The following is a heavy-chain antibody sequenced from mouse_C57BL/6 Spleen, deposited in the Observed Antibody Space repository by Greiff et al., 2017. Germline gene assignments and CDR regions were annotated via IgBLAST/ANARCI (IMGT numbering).Heavy chain of an antibody. Sequence: EVKLVESGGGLVKPGGSLKLSCAASGFTFSDYGMHWVRQAPEKGLEWVAYISSGSSTIYYADTVKGRFTISIDNAKNTLFLQMTSLRSEDTAMYSCARTQCYGGLAWFAYWGQGTLVTVSA. D-gene: IGHD1-1*02. J-gene: IGHJ3*01. CDR2: ISSGSSTI. CDR1: GFTFSDYG. CDR3: ARTQCYGGLAWFAY. V-gene: IGHV5-17*01.